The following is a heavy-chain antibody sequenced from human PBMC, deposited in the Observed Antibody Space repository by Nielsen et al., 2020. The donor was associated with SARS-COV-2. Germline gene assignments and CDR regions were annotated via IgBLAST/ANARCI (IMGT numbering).Heavy chain of an antibody. CDR2: INTNTGNP. CDR1: GYTFTSYA. CDR3: ARDLYGYYGSGSPGY. J-gene: IGHJ4*02. D-gene: IGHD3-10*01. Sequence: ASVKVSCKASGYTFTSYAMNWVRQAPGQGLEWMGWINTNTGNPTYAQGFTGRFVFSLDTSVSTAYLQISSLKAEDTAVYYCARDLYGYYGSGSPGYWGQGTLATVSS. V-gene: IGHV7-4-1*02.